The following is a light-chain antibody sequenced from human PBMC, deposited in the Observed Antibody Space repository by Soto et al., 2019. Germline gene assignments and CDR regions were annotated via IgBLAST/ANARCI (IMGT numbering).Light chain of an antibody. CDR2: DAS. V-gene: IGKV3D-20*02. CDR1: QTVRNNY. J-gene: IGKJ1*01. Sequence: EFVLTQSPGTLSLSPGEIATLSCRASQTVRNNYLAWYQQKPGQAPRLLIYDASSRATGIPDRFSGSGSGTEFTLTISSLQSEDFAVYYCQQYNNRPTFGQGTKVDIK. CDR3: QQYNNRPT.